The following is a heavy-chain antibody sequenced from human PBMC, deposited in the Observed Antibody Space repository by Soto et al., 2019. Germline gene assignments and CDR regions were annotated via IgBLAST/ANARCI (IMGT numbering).Heavy chain of an antibody. D-gene: IGHD3-22*01. CDR3: AKDRLMLTMVVVGAFDF. CDR1: GFSFNNHA. J-gene: IGHJ3*01. Sequence: VQLLESGGGLVQPGGSLRLSCAASGFSFNNHAMTWVRQAPGKGLEWVPGISGSGSTTHYADSVKGRFTISRDNSKDTLYLQMNSLRPEDTAVYYCAKDRLMLTMVVVGAFDFWGLGTMVTVSS. CDR2: ISGSGSTT. V-gene: IGHV3-23*01.